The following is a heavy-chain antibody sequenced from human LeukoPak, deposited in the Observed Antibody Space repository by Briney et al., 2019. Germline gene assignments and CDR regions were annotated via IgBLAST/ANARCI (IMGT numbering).Heavy chain of an antibody. Sequence: SETLSLTGTGSAGSISSFYWGWIRPRPGMGLKWRVYINNSGSTNYNPSLKSRVTISVDTSKNQYSLKLSSVTAADAAVYCCARESVVGAFDYWGQGTLVTVSS. CDR2: INNSGST. CDR1: AGSISSFY. D-gene: IGHD1-26*01. J-gene: IGHJ4*02. V-gene: IGHV4-59*01. CDR3: ARESVVGAFDY.